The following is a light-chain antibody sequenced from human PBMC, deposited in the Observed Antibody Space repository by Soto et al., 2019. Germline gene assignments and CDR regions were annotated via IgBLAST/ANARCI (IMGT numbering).Light chain of an antibody. CDR1: GSDIGAYNY. J-gene: IGLJ3*02. Sequence: QSALTQPASVSGSPGQSITISCTGNGSDIGAYNYVSWYQHHPGKAPQLMIYEATDRPSGVSNRFSGSKSGNTASLTISGLQAEDEADYYCSSYTTSATWVFGGGTQLTVL. CDR3: SSYTTSATWV. CDR2: EAT. V-gene: IGLV2-14*01.